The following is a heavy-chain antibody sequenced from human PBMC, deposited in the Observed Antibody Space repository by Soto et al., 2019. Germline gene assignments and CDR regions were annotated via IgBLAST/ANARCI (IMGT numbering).Heavy chain of an antibody. Sequence: QVQLVQSGAEVKKPGASVKVSYKASGYTFTSYGISWVRQAPGQGLEWMGWISAYNRNTNYAQKLQGRVTMTTDTSTSTAYMELSSLRSDDTAVYYCARDGREYYFWSGQKGSGYYYGMDVWGQGTTVTVSS. CDR3: ARDGREYYFWSGQKGSGYYYGMDV. CDR2: ISAYNRNT. CDR1: GYTFTSYG. D-gene: IGHD3-3*01. J-gene: IGHJ6*02. V-gene: IGHV1-18*01.